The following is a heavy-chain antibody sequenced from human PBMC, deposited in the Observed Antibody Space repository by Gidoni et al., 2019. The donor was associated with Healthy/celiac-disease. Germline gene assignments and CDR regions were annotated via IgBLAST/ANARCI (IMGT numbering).Heavy chain of an antibody. CDR1: GFTFSSNY. D-gene: IGHD6-19*01. CDR3: ASSGVYSSGWFDY. V-gene: IGHV3-53*01. CDR2: IYSGGST. Sequence: EVQLVESGGGLIQPGGSLRLSCAASGFTFSSNYMSWVRQAPGKGLEWVSVIYSGGSTYYADSVKGRFTISRDNSKNTLYLQMNSLRAEDTAVYYCASSGVYSSGWFDYWGQGTLVTVSS. J-gene: IGHJ4*02.